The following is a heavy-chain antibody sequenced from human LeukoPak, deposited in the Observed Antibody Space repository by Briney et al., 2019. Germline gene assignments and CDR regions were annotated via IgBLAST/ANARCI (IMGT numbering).Heavy chain of an antibody. CDR3: ARSDYGGSAGDY. J-gene: IGHJ4*02. Sequence: SETLSLTCTISGYSISSGYYWGWIRQPPGKGLEWIGSIYHSGSTYYNPSLKSRVTISVDTSKNQFSLKLSSVTAADTAVYYCARSDYGGSAGDYWGQGTLVTVSS. D-gene: IGHD4-23*01. CDR2: IYHSGST. V-gene: IGHV4-38-2*02. CDR1: GYSISSGYY.